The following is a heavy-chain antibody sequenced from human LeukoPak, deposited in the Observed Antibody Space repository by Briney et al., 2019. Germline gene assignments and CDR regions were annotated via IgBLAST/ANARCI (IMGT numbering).Heavy chain of an antibody. CDR1: GFTFSSYS. CDR3: ARAGDYYSTGDY. Sequence: GGSLRLSCAASGFTFSSYSMNWVRQAPGKGLEWVSSTSSSSSYIYYADSVKGRFTISRDNAKNSLYLQMNSLRTEDTAVYYCARAGDYYSTGDYWGQGVLVTVSS. J-gene: IGHJ4*02. D-gene: IGHD4-17*01. CDR2: TSSSSSYI. V-gene: IGHV3-21*04.